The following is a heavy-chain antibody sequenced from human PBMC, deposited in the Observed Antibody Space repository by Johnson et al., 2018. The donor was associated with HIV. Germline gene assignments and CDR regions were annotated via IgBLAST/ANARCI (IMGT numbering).Heavy chain of an antibody. D-gene: IGHD1-14*01. J-gene: IGHJ3*02. Sequence: QVQLVESGGGVVQPGRSLRLSCAASGFTFSSYAMHWVRQAPGKGLEWVAVISYDGSNKYYADSVKGRFTISRDNSKNTLYLQMNSLRAEDTALYYCAKAPGTGGWGASDIWGRGTMVTVSS. CDR3: AKAPGTGGWGASDI. CDR1: GFTFSSYA. V-gene: IGHV3-30-3*01. CDR2: ISYDGSNK.